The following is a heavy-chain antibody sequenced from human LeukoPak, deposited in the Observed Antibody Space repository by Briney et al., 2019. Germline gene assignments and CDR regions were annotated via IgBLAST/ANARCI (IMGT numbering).Heavy chain of an antibody. CDR2: ISASGNT. J-gene: IGHJ4*02. CDR3: ARQGVATAIDY. D-gene: IGHD2-21*02. V-gene: IGHV4-4*07. Sequence: SETLSLACTVSGGSISNYYWSWIRQPAGKGMEWIGRISASGNTNYHPSRETRATMSVETSTNLFALKLSSVTAADTAVYYCARQGVATAIDYWGQGTLVTVSS. CDR1: GGSISNYY.